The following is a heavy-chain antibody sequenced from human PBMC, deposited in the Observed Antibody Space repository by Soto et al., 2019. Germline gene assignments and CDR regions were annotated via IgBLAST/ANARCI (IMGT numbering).Heavy chain of an antibody. V-gene: IGHV2-5*02. CDR3: AYRPSLDWGHFDS. J-gene: IGHJ4*02. Sequence: QITLKESGPTLVKPTQTLTLTCTFSGFSLSTTGVGVGWIRQPPGKALECLALIYWDDDKRYSPSLTNRLTITKDTPKHQVVLTMTNMHPVDTGTYFCAYRPSLDWGHFDSWGQGTLVTVSS. CDR1: GFSLSTTGVG. D-gene: IGHD7-27*01. CDR2: IYWDDDK.